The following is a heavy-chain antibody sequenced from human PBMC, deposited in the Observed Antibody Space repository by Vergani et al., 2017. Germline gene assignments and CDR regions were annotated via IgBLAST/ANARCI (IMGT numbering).Heavy chain of an antibody. V-gene: IGHV3-23*04. J-gene: IGHJ4*02. CDR3: AKAGAVGGSRPTDY. CDR2: ISGSGGST. Sequence: EVQLVESGGGLVQPGGSLRLSCAASGFTFSSYWMHWVRQAPGKGLEWVSAISGSGGSTYYADSVKGRFTISRDNSKNTLYLQMNSLRAEDTAVYYCAKAGAVGGSRPTDYWGQGTLVTVSS. CDR1: GFTFSSYW. D-gene: IGHD6-19*01.